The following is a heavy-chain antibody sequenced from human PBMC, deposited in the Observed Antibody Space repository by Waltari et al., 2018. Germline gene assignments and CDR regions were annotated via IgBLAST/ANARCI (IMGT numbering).Heavy chain of an antibody. CDR2: IPSDGSNA. V-gene: IGHV3-30*02. CDR1: AFTFSSYG. D-gene: IGHD2-15*01. Sequence: QVHLVESGGDVVQPGGSLRLSCAASAFTFSSYGMHWVRQAPGKGLEWVAFIPSDGSNAYYADSVRGRFTISRDNSKNTLYLQMKSLRPEDTAIYYCAKDYLGSSRTFDYWGQGTQVTVSS. CDR3: AKDYLGSSRTFDY. J-gene: IGHJ4*02.